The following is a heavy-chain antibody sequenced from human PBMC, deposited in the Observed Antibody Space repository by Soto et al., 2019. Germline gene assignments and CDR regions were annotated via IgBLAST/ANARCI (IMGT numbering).Heavy chain of an antibody. CDR1: GFTFSSYW. V-gene: IGHV3-7*01. D-gene: IGHD6-6*01. CDR2: IKQDGSEK. Sequence: PGGSLRLSCAASGFTFSSYWMSWVRQAPGKGLEWVANIKQDGSEKYYVDSVKGRFTISRDNAKNSLYLQMNSLRAEDTAVYYCARWALVYYYYYMDVWGKGTTVTVSS. CDR3: ARWALVYYYYYMDV. J-gene: IGHJ6*03.